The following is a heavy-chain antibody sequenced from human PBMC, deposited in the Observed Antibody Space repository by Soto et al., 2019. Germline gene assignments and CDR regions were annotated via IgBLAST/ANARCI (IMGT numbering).Heavy chain of an antibody. V-gene: IGHV3-23*01. CDR3: PLGYSSGWYPVIFDY. CDR1: GFTFSSYA. J-gene: IGHJ4*02. D-gene: IGHD6-19*01. CDR2: IRGSGGST. Sequence: EVQLLESGGGSVQPGGSLRLSCAASGFTFSSYATSWVRQAPVKGLEWVSAIRGSGGSTYYADSVKGRFTISRDNSKNPLYLKMNSLRAEDTAVYYCPLGYSSGWYPVIFDYWGQGTMVTVSS.